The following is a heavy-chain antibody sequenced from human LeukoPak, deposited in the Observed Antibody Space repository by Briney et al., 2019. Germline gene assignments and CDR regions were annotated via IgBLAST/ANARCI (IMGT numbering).Heavy chain of an antibody. Sequence: PGGSLRLSCAASGFSFSTYTMNWVRQAPGKGLEWVSYISSSSSTIYYADSVKGRFTISRDNAKNSLYLQMNSLRAEDTAVYYCAREGPSIAAAASDYYMDVWGKGTTVTVSS. CDR3: AREGPSIAAAASDYYMDV. J-gene: IGHJ6*03. CDR2: ISSSSSTI. CDR1: GFSFSTYT. D-gene: IGHD6-13*01. V-gene: IGHV3-48*01.